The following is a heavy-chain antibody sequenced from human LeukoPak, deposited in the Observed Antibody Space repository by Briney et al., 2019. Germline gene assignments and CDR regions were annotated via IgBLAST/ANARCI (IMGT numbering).Heavy chain of an antibody. D-gene: IGHD4-17*01. V-gene: IGHV4-38-2*01. Sequence: PSETLSLTCAVSGYSISSGYYWGWIRQPPGKGLEWIGSIYHSGGTYYNPSLKSRVTISVDTSKNQFSLQLSSVTAADTAVYYCARRNYGDPPWYWGQGTLVTVSS. CDR2: IYHSGGT. J-gene: IGHJ4*02. CDR1: GYSISSGYY. CDR3: ARRNYGDPPWY.